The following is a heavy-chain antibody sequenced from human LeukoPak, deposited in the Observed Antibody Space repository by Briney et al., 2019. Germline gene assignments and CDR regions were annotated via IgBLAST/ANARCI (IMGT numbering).Heavy chain of an antibody. CDR2: ISYDGSNK. CDR3: AKGAVEMATIPPYFDY. V-gene: IGHV3-30*18. CDR1: GFTFSSYG. J-gene: IGHJ4*02. Sequence: GGSLRLPCAASGFTFSSYGMHWVRQAPGKGLEWVAVISYDGSNKYYADSVKGRFTISRDNSKNTLYLQMNSLRAEDTAVYYCAKGAVEMATIPPYFDYWGQGTLVTVSS. D-gene: IGHD5-24*01.